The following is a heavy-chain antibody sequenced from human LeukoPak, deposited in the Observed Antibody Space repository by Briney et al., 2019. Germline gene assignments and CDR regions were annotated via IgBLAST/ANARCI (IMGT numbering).Heavy chain of an antibody. CDR2: INPSGGST. Sequence: ASVKVSCKASGYTFTSYDINWVRQATGQGLEWMGIINPSGGSTSYAQKFQGRVTMTRDMSTSTVYMELSSLRSEDTAVYYCARESVGATEDYFDYWGQGTLVTVSS. CDR1: GYTFTSYD. J-gene: IGHJ4*02. D-gene: IGHD1-26*01. V-gene: IGHV1-46*01. CDR3: ARESVGATEDYFDY.